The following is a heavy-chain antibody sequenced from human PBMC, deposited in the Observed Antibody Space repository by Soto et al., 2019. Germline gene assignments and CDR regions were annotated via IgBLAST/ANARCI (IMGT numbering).Heavy chain of an antibody. Sequence: QITLNESGPTPVKPRQTLTLTCTFSGFSLTTSGVGVGWIRQSPGKAPEWLALIYWDDDKRYSPSLKSRLTITKDTSKNPAVLTMADLDPADTATYYCAHRVLHTVFGLVTTTAIYFDFWGQGTPVAVSS. CDR3: AHRVLHTVFGLVTTTAIYFDF. D-gene: IGHD3-3*01. CDR2: IYWDDDK. V-gene: IGHV2-5*02. J-gene: IGHJ4*02. CDR1: GFSLTTSGVG.